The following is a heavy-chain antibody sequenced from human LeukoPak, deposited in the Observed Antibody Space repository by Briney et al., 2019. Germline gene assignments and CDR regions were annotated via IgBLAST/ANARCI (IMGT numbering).Heavy chain of an antibody. Sequence: GGSLRLSCVVSGINFADYAMHWVRQPPGKGLEWVSLISADGGSTFSADSVKGRFSISRENSKNSLYLQMSSLRSEDTAMYYCAKESGKFDYWGQGTLVAVSS. CDR1: GINFADYA. CDR3: AKESGKFDY. CDR2: ISADGGST. V-gene: IGHV3-43*02. J-gene: IGHJ4*02.